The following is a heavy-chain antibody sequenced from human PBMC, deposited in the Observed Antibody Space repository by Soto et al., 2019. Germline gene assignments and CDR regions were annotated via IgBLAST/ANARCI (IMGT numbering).Heavy chain of an antibody. Sequence: QVQLVGSGGGVVQPGRSLRLSCAASGFTFSSYGRHWVRQAPGKGLEWVAVIWYDGSNKYYADSVKGRFTISRDNSKNTLYLQMISLRAEDTAVYYCARDRYYDSSGYYFDYWGQGTLVTVSS. V-gene: IGHV3-33*01. D-gene: IGHD3-22*01. CDR1: GFTFSSYG. CDR2: IWYDGSNK. J-gene: IGHJ4*02. CDR3: ARDRYYDSSGYYFDY.